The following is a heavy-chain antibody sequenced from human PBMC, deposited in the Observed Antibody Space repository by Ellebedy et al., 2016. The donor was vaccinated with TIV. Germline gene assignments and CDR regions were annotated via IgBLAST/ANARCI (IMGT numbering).Heavy chain of an antibody. CDR3: ARGRRQQLVRYYYGMDV. V-gene: IGHV4-59*12. D-gene: IGHD6-13*01. Sequence: MPSETLSLTCTVSGGSISSYYWSWIRQPPGKGLEWIGYIYYSGSTNYNPSLKSRVTISVDTSKNQFSLKLSSVTAADTAVYYCARGRRQQLVRYYYGMDVWGQGTTVTVSS. CDR2: IYYSGST. J-gene: IGHJ6*02. CDR1: GGSISSYY.